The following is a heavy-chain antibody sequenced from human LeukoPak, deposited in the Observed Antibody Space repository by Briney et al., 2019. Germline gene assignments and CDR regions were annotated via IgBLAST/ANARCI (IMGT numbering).Heavy chain of an antibody. CDR1: GGSISSYY. CDR2: IYYSGST. D-gene: IGHD4-23*01. J-gene: IGHJ4*02. Sequence: SETLSLTCTVSGGSISSYYWSWIRQPPGKGLEWIGYIYYSGSTNYNPSLKSRVTISVDTSKNQFSLKLSSVTAADTAVYYCARFRVVTLTSDYWGQGTLVTVSS. CDR3: ARFRVVTLTSDY. V-gene: IGHV4-59*01.